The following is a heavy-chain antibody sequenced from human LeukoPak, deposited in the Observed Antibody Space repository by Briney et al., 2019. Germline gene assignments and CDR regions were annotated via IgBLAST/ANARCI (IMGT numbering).Heavy chain of an antibody. CDR3: AKERYCSSTSCYGDDASDI. Sequence: GGSLRLSXAASGFTFSSYGMHWVRQAPGKGLEWVAFIRYDGSNKYYADSVKGRFTISRDNSKNTLYLQMNSLRAEDTAVYYCAKERYCSSTSCYGDDASDIWGQGTMVTVSS. CDR2: IRYDGSNK. J-gene: IGHJ3*02. CDR1: GFTFSSYG. V-gene: IGHV3-30*02. D-gene: IGHD2-2*01.